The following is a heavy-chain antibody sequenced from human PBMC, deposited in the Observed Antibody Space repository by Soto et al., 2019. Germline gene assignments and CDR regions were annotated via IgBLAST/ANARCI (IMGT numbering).Heavy chain of an antibody. J-gene: IGHJ6*02. CDR2: FNPSDDTT. CDR3: ARETYSLAPAGSSYGLDV. Sequence: GASVKVSCKASGYTFTTYYIHWVRQAPGQGLEWMGMFNPSDDTTAYAQRFQGRVTMTRDTSTSTVYMEPSSLRSDDTAVYYCARETYSLAPAGSSYGLDVWGPGTAVTVS. CDR1: GYTFTTYY. V-gene: IGHV1-46*01. D-gene: IGHD6-13*01.